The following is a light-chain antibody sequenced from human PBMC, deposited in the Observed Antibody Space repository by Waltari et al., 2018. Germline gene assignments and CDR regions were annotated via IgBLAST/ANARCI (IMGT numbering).Light chain of an antibody. CDR3: QKYVNLPAT. J-gene: IGKJ1*01. CDR2: GAS. Sequence: KPCQAPRLRSCGASSSATGIPDRFSGSGSGTDFSLTISRLEPEDFAVYYCQKYVNLPATFGQGTKVEIK. V-gene: IGKV3-20*01.